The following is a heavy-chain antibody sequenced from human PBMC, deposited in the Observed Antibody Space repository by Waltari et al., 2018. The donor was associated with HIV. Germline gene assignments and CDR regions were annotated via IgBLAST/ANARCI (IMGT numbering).Heavy chain of an antibody. CDR1: GYSISAGYY. J-gene: IGHJ4*01. CDR3: ATVSTITTEKYFDY. Sequence: VRLQESGPSEVKPSETLSPTCRVSGYSISAGYYWGWILQSPGKGLEWIGTMFHRGNPYYNPSLQSRVSMSIDSSKTQFSLTLTSVTAADTAMYYCATVSTITTEKYFDYWGRGMLVTV. D-gene: IGHD5-12*01. V-gene: IGHV4-38-2*01. CDR2: MFHRGNP.